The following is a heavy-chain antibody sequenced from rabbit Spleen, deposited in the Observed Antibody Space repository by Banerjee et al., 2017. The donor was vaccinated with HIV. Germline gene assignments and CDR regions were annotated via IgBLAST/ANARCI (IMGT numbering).Heavy chain of an antibody. CDR1: GFSFSSSYY. J-gene: IGHJ4*01. V-gene: IGHV1S40*01. CDR3: ARDTLDAGSRGYYFNL. Sequence: QSLEESGGGLVKPGASLTLTCTASGFSFSSSYYMCWVRQAPGKGLEWIACIYAGISGSTYYASWAKGRFTISKTSSTTLTLQMTSLTAADTATYFCARDTLDAGSRGYYFNLWGPGTLVTVS. D-gene: IGHD4-2*01. CDR2: IYAGISGST.